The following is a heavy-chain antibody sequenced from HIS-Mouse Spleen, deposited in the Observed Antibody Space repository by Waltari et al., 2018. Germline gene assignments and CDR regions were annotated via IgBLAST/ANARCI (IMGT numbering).Heavy chain of an antibody. Sequence: QVQLVESGGGVVQPGRSLRLSCAASGFTFSSDGMHWVRQAPGKGLEWVAVIWYDGSNKYYADSVKGRFTISRDNSKNTLYLQMNSLRAEDTAVYYCAKDRGYSSSWYYFDYWGQGTLVTVSS. D-gene: IGHD6-13*01. V-gene: IGHV3-33*06. J-gene: IGHJ4*02. CDR2: IWYDGSNK. CDR1: GFTFSSDG. CDR3: AKDRGYSSSWYYFDY.